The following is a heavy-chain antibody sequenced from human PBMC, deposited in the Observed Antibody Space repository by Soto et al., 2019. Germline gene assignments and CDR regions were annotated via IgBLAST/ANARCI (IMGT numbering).Heavy chain of an antibody. CDR3: AKGIGACSGGSCPDDAFDI. Sequence: GGSLRLSCAASGFTFNYAMSWVRQAPGKGLEWVSGLSGSGRSTFYADSVKGRFTISRDNSKNTLYLQMNSLRAEDTALYYCAKGIGACSGGSCPDDAFDIWGQGTMVTV. V-gene: IGHV3-23*01. J-gene: IGHJ3*02. CDR1: GFTFNYA. CDR2: LSGSGRST. D-gene: IGHD2-15*01.